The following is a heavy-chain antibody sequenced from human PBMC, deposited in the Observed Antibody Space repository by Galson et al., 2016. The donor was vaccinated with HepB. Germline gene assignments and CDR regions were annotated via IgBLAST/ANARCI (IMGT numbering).Heavy chain of an antibody. CDR3: ARDLEFQLLGY. CDR2: IYHSGDT. J-gene: IGHJ1*01. V-gene: IGHV4-34*01. D-gene: IGHD2-2*01. Sequence: SETLSLTCAVYGGSFRGYYWSWIHQPPGKGLEWIGAIYHSGDTNYNPSLKTRVTISVDKAKNQFSLNLNSVTAADTAVYYFARDLEFQLLGYWGQGTLVTVSS. CDR1: GGSFRGYY.